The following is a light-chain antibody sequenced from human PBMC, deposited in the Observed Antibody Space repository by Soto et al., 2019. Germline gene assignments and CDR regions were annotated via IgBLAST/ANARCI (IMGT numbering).Light chain of an antibody. J-gene: IGLJ1*01. CDR3: FSYTSSTTLNV. Sequence: QSALTQPASVSVSPGQSITISCTGTSSDVGGYNYVSWYQQHPGKAPKLMIYEVSNRPSGVSNRFSASKSGNTASLTISGLQAEDEAEYYCFSYTSSTTLNVFGTGTKLTVL. CDR1: SSDVGGYNY. CDR2: EVS. V-gene: IGLV2-14*01.